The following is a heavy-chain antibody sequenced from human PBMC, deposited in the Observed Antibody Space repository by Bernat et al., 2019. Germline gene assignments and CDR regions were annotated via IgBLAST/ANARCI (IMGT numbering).Heavy chain of an antibody. Sequence: QVQLVESGGGVVQPGRSLRLSCAASGFTFSSYGMHWVRQAPGKGLEWVAVISYDGSNKYYADSVKGRFTISRDNSKNTLYLQMNSLRAEDTAVYYCALIWPQRSDFDYWGQGTLVTVSS. CDR2: ISYDGSNK. J-gene: IGHJ4*02. CDR3: ALIWPQRSDFDY. V-gene: IGHV3-30*03. D-gene: IGHD5-24*01. CDR1: GFTFSSYG.